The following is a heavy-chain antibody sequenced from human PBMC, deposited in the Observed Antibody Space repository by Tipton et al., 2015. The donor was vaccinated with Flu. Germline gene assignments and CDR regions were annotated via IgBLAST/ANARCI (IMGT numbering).Heavy chain of an antibody. D-gene: IGHD3-22*01. CDR2: IYTSGST. Sequence: TLSLTCTVSGGSISSGSYYWSWIRQPAGKGLKWIGRIYTSGSTNYNPSLKSRVTISVDTSKNQFSLTLSSVTAADTAVYYCARDSSLYYYASSGYSSYWYFDLCGRGTLVTVSS. J-gene: IGHJ2*01. V-gene: IGHV4-61*02. CDR1: GGSISSGSYY. CDR3: ARDSSLYYYASSGYSSYWYFDL.